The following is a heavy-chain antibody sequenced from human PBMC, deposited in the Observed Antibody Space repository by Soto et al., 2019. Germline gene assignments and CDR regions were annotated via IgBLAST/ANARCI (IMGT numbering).Heavy chain of an antibody. CDR2: ISGSGGST. D-gene: IGHD3-3*01. V-gene: IGHV3-23*01. J-gene: IGHJ6*02. Sequence: PGGSLRLSCAASGFTFSSYAMSWVRQAPGKGLEWVSAISGSGGSTYYADSVKGRFTISRDNSKNTLYLQMNSLRAEDTAVYCCARGAHYDLWSGYYRPYYYYGMDVWGQGTTVTVSS. CDR1: GFTFSSYA. CDR3: ARGAHYDLWSGYYRPYYYYGMDV.